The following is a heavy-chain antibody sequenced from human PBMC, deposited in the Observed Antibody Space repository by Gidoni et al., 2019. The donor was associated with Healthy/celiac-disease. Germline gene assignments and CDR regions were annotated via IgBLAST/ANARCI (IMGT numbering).Heavy chain of an antibody. CDR2: IYHSGST. D-gene: IGHD2-15*01. Sequence: WNRQPPGKGLEWIGSIYHSGSTYYNPSLKSRVTISVDTSKNQFSLKLSSVTAADTAVYYCARVGCSGGSCYSIDYWGQGTLVTVSS. V-gene: IGHV4-38-2*02. J-gene: IGHJ4*02. CDR3: ARVGCSGGSCYSIDY.